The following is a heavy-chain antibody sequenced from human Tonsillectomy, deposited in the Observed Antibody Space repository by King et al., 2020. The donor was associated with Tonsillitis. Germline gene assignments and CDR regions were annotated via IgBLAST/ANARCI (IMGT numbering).Heavy chain of an antibody. CDR3: ARLRSSPDFFDL. D-gene: IGHD2-2*01. Sequence: VQLQESGPGLVKPSQTLSLTCTVSGASIRLDDYYWSWIRQPPGKGLEWIGTIFYSGNNHYNPSLKSRLTMAVDTSRRQFSLKLTSMSAADTAVYYCARLRSSPDFFDLWGRGTLVTVSS. V-gene: IGHV4-30-4*08. CDR1: GASIRLDDYY. CDR2: IFYSGNN. J-gene: IGHJ2*01.